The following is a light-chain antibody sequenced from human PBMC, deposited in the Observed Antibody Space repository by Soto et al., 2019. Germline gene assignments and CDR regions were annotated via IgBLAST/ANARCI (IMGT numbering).Light chain of an antibody. CDR1: SSNIGSNY. CDR3: AAWDDSLSGYV. J-gene: IGLJ1*01. CDR2: RNN. Sequence: QCVLTQPPSASGTHGHRVTISCSGSSSNIGSNYVYWYQQLPGTAPKLLIYRNNQRPSGVPDRFSGSKSGTSASLAISGLRSEDEADYYCAAWDDSLSGYVFGTGTKVTVL. V-gene: IGLV1-47*01.